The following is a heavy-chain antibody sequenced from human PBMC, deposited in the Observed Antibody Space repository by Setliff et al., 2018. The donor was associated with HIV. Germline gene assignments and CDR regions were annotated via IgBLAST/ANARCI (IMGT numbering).Heavy chain of an antibody. J-gene: IGHJ4*02. CDR3: VREAGASGGFDSADFDY. D-gene: IGHD5-12*01. Sequence: PGGSLRLSCAASGFTFRIYSMNWVRQAPGKGLEWVSSISGSRTYYADSVKGRFTISRDDAENSLYLQMSILRADDTALYYCVREAGASGGFDSADFDYWGQGTLVTVSS. CDR2: ISGSRT. CDR1: GFTFRIYS. V-gene: IGHV3-21*01.